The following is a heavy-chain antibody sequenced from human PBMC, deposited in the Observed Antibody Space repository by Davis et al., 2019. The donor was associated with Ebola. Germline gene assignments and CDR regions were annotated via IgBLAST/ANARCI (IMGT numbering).Heavy chain of an antibody. Sequence: PGGSLRLSCAASGFTFSSYGMHWVRQAPGKGLEWVAVIADDVSNKYYADSVKGRFTISRDNSKNTLYLQMNSLRAEDTAVYYCAKDQIYVATIHWGQGTLVTVSS. D-gene: IGHD5-12*01. CDR2: IADDVSNK. CDR3: AKDQIYVATIH. CDR1: GFTFSSYG. V-gene: IGHV3-30*18. J-gene: IGHJ4*02.